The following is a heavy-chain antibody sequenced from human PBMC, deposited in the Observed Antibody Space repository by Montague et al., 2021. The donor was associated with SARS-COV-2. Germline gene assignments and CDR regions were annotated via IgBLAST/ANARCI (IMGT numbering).Heavy chain of an antibody. CDR3: AGKSITMVQGVIMGAFDI. Sequence: SETPSITCTVSGGSISSSSYYWGWIRQPPGKGLEWIGSIYYSGSTYYNPSLKSRVTISVDTSKNQFSLKLSSVTAADTAVYYCAGKSITMVQGVIMGAFDIWGQGTMVTVSS. CDR2: IYYSGST. J-gene: IGHJ3*02. V-gene: IGHV4-39*07. CDR1: GGSISSSSYY. D-gene: IGHD3-10*01.